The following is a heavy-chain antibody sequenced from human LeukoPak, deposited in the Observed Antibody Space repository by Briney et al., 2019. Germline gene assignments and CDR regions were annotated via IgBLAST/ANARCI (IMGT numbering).Heavy chain of an antibody. CDR2: IYPGDSDT. J-gene: IGHJ6*03. CDR3: ARKADYYYYYMDV. Sequence: GESLKIPCKGSGYSFTSYWIGWVRQMPGKGLEWMGIIYPGDSDTRYSPSFQGQVTISADKSISTAYLQWSSLKASDTAMYYCARKADYYYYYMDVWGKGTTVTVSS. CDR1: GYSFTSYW. V-gene: IGHV5-51*01.